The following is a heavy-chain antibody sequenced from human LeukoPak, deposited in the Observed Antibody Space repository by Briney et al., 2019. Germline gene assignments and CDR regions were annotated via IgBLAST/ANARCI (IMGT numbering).Heavy chain of an antibody. J-gene: IGHJ4*02. CDR2: IYYSGST. D-gene: IGHD1-26*01. CDR1: GGSIGSYY. Sequence: PSETLSLTCTVSGGSIGSYYWSWNRQPPGKGLEWIGYIYYSGSTNYNPSLKSRVTISVDTSKNQFSLKLSSVTAADTAVYYCARDTPRGSYLDYWGQGTLVTVSS. V-gene: IGHV4-59*01. CDR3: ARDTPRGSYLDY.